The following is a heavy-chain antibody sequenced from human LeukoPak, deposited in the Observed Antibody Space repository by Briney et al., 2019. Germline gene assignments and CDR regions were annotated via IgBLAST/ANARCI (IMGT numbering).Heavy chain of an antibody. V-gene: IGHV4-61*01. CDR1: GYSISRGYY. CDR2: IYYSGST. CDR3: ARVSSNNWYNERGAFDI. Sequence: TSETLSLTCIVSGYSISRGYYWGWIRHPPGKGLEWIGFIYYSGSTNYNPSLKSRVTISVDTSKNQFSLKLSSVTAADTAVYYCARVSSNNWYNERGAFDIWGQGTMVTVSS. D-gene: IGHD6-13*01. J-gene: IGHJ3*02.